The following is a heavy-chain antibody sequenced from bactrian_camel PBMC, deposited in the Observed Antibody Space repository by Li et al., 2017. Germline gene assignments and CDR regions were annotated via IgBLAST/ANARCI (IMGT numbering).Heavy chain of an antibody. J-gene: IGHJ4*01. CDR2: IYSDGRNT. Sequence: HVQLVESGGGLVQPGGSLRLSYAASGFTFSSYYMMSWVRQAPGKGLEWVSSIYSDGRNTYYSDSVKGRFTVSRDNAKNTAFLEMNNVKSEDTALYYCAMSAVGDTNPDRGYADWGQGTQVTVS. D-gene: IGHD3*01. V-gene: IGHV3-2*01. CDR1: GFTFSSYY. CDR3: AMSAVGDTNPDRGYAD.